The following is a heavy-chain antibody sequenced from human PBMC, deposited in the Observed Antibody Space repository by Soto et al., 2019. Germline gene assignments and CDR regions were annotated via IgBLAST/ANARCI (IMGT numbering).Heavy chain of an antibody. CDR3: VRDRGYSNTYYFYYSMDV. J-gene: IGHJ6*02. D-gene: IGHD4-4*01. Sequence: EVRLVESGGGFVQPGGSLRLSCAASGFTFSSYSMNWVRQAPGKGLEWLSYIRSGGSTMFYADSVKGRFTVSRDDANNSLFLQMSSLRDEDTAVYFCVRDRGYSNTYYFYYSMDVWGQGTTVTVSS. CDR1: GFTFSSYS. CDR2: IRSGGSTM. V-gene: IGHV3-48*02.